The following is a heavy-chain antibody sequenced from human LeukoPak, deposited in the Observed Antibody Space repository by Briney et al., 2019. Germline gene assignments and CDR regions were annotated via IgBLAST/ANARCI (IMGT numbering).Heavy chain of an antibody. V-gene: IGHV1-8*01. CDR3: ARGRIPMDCSSTSCYFIDYGMGV. J-gene: IGHJ6*02. D-gene: IGHD2-2*01. CDR2: MNPNSGNT. Sequence: ASVKVSCKASGYTFTSYDINWVRQATGQGLEWMGWMNPNSGNTGYAQKFQGRVTMTRNTSISTAYMELSSLRSEDTAVYYCARGRIPMDCSSTSCYFIDYGMGVWGQGTTVTVSS. CDR1: GYTFTSYD.